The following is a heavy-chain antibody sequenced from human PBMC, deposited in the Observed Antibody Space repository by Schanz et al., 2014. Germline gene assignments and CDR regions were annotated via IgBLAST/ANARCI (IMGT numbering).Heavy chain of an antibody. CDR1: GFSFSNYA. CDR3: ASLIGTTSAHFYGMDV. V-gene: IGHV3-23*04. Sequence: EVQLVESGGGLVQPGGSLRLSCAASGFSFSNYAMSWVRQAPGKGLEWVSALSISGSSTYYADSVKGRFTISRDNSKNTVYLQMNSLRAEDTAVYFCASLIGTTSAHFYGMDVWGQGTTVTVSS. J-gene: IGHJ6*02. D-gene: IGHD1-7*01. CDR2: LSISGSST.